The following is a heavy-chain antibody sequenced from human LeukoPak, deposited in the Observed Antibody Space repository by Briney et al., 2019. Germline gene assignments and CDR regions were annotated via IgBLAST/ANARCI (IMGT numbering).Heavy chain of an antibody. CDR3: ARDLTPLRYFDWEGQPSGSLDG. V-gene: IGHV3-21*01. Sequence: PGGSLRLSCAASGFTFSSYSMNWVRQAPGKGLEWVSSISSSSSYIYYADSVKGRFTISRDNAKNSLYLQMNSLRAEDTAVYYCARDLTPLRYFDWEGQPSGSLDGWGQGTQVTVSS. D-gene: IGHD3-9*01. J-gene: IGHJ4*02. CDR2: ISSSSSYI. CDR1: GFTFSSYS.